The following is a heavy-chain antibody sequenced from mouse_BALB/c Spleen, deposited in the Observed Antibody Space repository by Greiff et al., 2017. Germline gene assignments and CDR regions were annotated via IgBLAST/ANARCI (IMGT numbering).Heavy chain of an antibody. V-gene: IGHV14-3*02. Sequence: EVQLQQSGAELVKPGASVTLSCTASGFNITDTYMHWVNQRPEQGLEWIGRIDPANGNTKYDPKIQGKATITADTSSNTAYLQLSSLTSEDTAVYYCARARADNFDYWGQGTTLTVSS. J-gene: IGHJ2*01. D-gene: IGHD3-1*01. CDR1: GFNITDTY. CDR2: IDPANGNT. CDR3: ARARADNFDY.